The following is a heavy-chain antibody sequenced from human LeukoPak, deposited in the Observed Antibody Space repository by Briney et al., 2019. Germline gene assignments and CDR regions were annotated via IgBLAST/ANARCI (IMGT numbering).Heavy chain of an antibody. Sequence: GASVKVSCKASGGTFSSYAISWVRQAPGQGLEWMGGTIPIFGTANYAQKFQGRVTITADESTSTAYMELSSLRSEDTAVYYCARLSSTSCCYFDYWGQGTLVTVSS. J-gene: IGHJ4*02. D-gene: IGHD2-2*01. CDR1: GGTFSSYA. CDR3: ARLSSTSCCYFDY. V-gene: IGHV1-69*13. CDR2: TIPIFGTA.